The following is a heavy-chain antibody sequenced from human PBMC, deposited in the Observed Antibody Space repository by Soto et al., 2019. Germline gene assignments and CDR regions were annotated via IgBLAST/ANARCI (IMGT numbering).Heavy chain of an antibody. J-gene: IGHJ4*02. D-gene: IGHD6-6*01. CDR3: AKGKGPQYSSSTSDY. CDR1: GFTFSSYG. CDR2: ISYEGSNK. Sequence: QVQLVESGGGVVQPGRSLRLSCAASGFTFSSYGMHWVRQAPGKGLEWGAVISYEGSNKYYADSVKGRFTISRDNSKNTLYLQMNSLRAEDTAVYYCAKGKGPQYSSSTSDYWGQGTLVTVSS. V-gene: IGHV3-30*18.